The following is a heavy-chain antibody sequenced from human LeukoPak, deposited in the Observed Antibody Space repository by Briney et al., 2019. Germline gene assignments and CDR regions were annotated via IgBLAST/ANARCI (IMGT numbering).Heavy chain of an antibody. CDR3: APPVGVHFDY. D-gene: IGHD1-26*01. Sequence: GGSLRLSCAASGFTFSSYSMTWVRQAPGKGLEWVSSISSSSSYIYYADSVKGRFTISRDNAKNSLYLQMNSLRAEDTAVYYCAPPVGVHFDYWGQGTLVTVSS. V-gene: IGHV3-21*01. J-gene: IGHJ4*02. CDR1: GFTFSSYS. CDR2: ISSSSSYI.